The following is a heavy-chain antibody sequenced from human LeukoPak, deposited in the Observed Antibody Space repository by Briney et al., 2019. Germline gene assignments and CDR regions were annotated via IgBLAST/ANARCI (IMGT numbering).Heavy chain of an antibody. J-gene: IGHJ4*02. V-gene: IGHV1-69*11. CDR3: ARDPIRIAAPDY. D-gene: IGHD6-13*01. CDR1: GGTFSSYA. CDR2: IIPILGTA. Sequence: SVKVSCKASGGTFSSYAISWVRQAPGQGLEWMGRIIPILGTANYAQKFQGRVTITTDESTSTAYMELSSLRSEDTAVYYCARDPIRIAAPDYWGQGALVTVSS.